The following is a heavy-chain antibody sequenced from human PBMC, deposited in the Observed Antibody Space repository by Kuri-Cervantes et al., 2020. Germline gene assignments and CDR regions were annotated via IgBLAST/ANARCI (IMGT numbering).Heavy chain of an antibody. J-gene: IGHJ4*02. CDR1: GGSISSSNW. Sequence: GGSLRLSCAVSGGSISSSNWWSWVRQPPGKGLEWVGRIKSKTDGGTTDYAAPVKDRFTISRDDSKNTLYLQMNSLKTEDTAVYYCSSYGWDGSGFDYWGQGTLVTVLL. D-gene: IGHD5-18*01. CDR3: SSYGWDGSGFDY. V-gene: IGHV3-15*01. CDR2: IKSKTDGGTT.